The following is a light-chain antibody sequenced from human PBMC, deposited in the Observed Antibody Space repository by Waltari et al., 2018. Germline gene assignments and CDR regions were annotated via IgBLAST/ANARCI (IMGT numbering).Light chain of an antibody. J-gene: IGLJ3*02. V-gene: IGLV2-23*02. Sequence: QSALTQPASVSGSPGQSITISCTGTSSDVGNYNLVSWYQQHPGKVPKLMIFEVIKRPSGVSKRFSASKSGNTASLTISGLQAEDEADYYCCSYAAGNAWVFGGGTKLTVL. CDR3: CSYAAGNAWV. CDR1: SSDVGNYNL. CDR2: EVI.